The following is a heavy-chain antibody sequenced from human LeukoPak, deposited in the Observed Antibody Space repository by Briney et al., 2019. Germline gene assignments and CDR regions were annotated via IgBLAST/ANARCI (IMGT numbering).Heavy chain of an antibody. Sequence: GGSLRLSCAGSGFIFNNYAMHWVRQPPGKGLEWVSGISWNSGSIDYADSVKGRFTISRDNAKNSLYLQMNSLRVEGTAFYYCAKDGGYCSGGSCYYYFDYWGQGTLVTVSS. CDR3: AKDGGYCSGGSCYYYFDY. CDR2: ISWNSGSI. V-gene: IGHV3-9*01. CDR1: GFIFNNYA. D-gene: IGHD2-15*01. J-gene: IGHJ4*02.